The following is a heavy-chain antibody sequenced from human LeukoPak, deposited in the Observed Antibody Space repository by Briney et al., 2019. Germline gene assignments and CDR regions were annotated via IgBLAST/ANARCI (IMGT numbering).Heavy chain of an antibody. V-gene: IGHV3-66*01. Sequence: GGSLRLSCAASGFTVSSNYMNWVRQAPGKGLEWVSVIYSGGSTYYADSVKGRFTISRDNSKNTLYLQMNSLRAEDTAVYYCAREKGQWELPPGYDYWGQGTLVTVSS. J-gene: IGHJ4*02. D-gene: IGHD1-26*01. CDR1: GFTVSSNY. CDR2: IYSGGST. CDR3: AREKGQWELPPGYDY.